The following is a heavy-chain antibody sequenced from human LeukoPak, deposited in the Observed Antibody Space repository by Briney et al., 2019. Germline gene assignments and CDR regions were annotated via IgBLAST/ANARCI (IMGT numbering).Heavy chain of an antibody. CDR1: GGSISRYY. CDR2: MFHSGRT. J-gene: IGHJ4*02. D-gene: IGHD2-21*02. Sequence: PSETLSLTCTVSGGSISRYYWSWIRQPPGKGLEWIGYMFHSGRTNNNPSLKSRVTMSVDTSKNQFSLKLSSVTAADTALYYCARHILDGDNGSKGFDLWGQGILVTVSS. V-gene: IGHV4-59*08. CDR3: ARHILDGDNGSKGFDL.